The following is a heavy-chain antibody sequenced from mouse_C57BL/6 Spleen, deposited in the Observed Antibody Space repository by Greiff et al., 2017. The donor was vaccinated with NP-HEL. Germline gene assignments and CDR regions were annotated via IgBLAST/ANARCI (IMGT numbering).Heavy chain of an antibody. D-gene: IGHD2-1*01. CDR1: GYTFTSYW. Sequence: VQLQQSGTELVKPGASVKLSCKASGYTFTSYWMHWVKQRPGQGLEWIGNINPSNGGTNYNEKFKSKATLTVDKSSSTAYMQLSSLTSEDSAVYYCARWGNYPYWYFDVWGTGTTVTVSS. CDR2: INPSNGGT. V-gene: IGHV1-53*01. CDR3: ARWGNYPYWYFDV. J-gene: IGHJ1*03.